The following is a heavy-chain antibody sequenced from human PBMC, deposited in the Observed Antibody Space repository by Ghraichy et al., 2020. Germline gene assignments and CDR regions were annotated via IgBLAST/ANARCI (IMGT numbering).Heavy chain of an antibody. Sequence: GGSLRLSCAASGCTFSSYWMHWVRQAPGKGLAWVSRINNDGSITTYADSVKGRFTISRDNAKNTLYLQMNSLRAEDTAVYYCARDVLRRGQGTMVTVSS. J-gene: IGHJ3*01. CDR3: ARDVLR. CDR1: GCTFSSYW. V-gene: IGHV3-74*01. D-gene: IGHD3-10*01. CDR2: INNDGSIT.